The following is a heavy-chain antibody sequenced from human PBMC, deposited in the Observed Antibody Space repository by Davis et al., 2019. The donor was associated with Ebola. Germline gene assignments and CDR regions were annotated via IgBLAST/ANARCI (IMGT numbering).Heavy chain of an antibody. CDR3: ARESIAARRTYYGIDV. Sequence: ASVKVSCKASGYTFTGYYMHWVRQAPGQGLEWMGWINPNSGGTNYAQKFQGWVTMTRDTSISTAYMELSRLRSDDTAVYYCARESIAARRTYYGIDVWGQGTTVTVSS. J-gene: IGHJ6*02. D-gene: IGHD6-6*01. V-gene: IGHV1-2*04. CDR2: INPNSGGT. CDR1: GYTFTGYY.